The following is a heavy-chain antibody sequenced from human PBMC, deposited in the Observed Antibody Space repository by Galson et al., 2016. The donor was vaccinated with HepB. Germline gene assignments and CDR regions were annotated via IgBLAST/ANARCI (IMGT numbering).Heavy chain of an antibody. CDR3: VRLIHCSSVSCNGY. J-gene: IGHJ4*02. V-gene: IGHV4-39*01. D-gene: IGHD2-2*01. Sequence: ETLSLTCTVSGASTGSNRYYWGWIRQPPGKGLEWIGTIYYNGRTHYNSSLKSRLTMPVDTSKNQFSLKLSSVTAADTAVYYCVRLIHCSSVSCNGYWGQGTLVTVSS. CDR2: IYYNGRT. CDR1: GASTGSNRYY.